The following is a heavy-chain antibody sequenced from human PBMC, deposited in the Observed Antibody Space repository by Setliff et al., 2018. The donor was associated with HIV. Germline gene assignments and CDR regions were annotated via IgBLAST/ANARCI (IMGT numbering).Heavy chain of an antibody. J-gene: IGHJ4*02. D-gene: IGHD3-22*01. CDR1: GYTFTGYH. Sequence: ASVKVSCKASGYTFTGYHIHWVRQAPGQGLEWMGWINPNIGGTNSAQKLQGRVTMTRDTSISTAYMVLSRLRSDDTAVYYCARSDHSSGYYYNFDYWGQGTLVTVSS. CDR2: INPNIGGT. CDR3: ARSDHSSGYYYNFDY. V-gene: IGHV1-2*02.